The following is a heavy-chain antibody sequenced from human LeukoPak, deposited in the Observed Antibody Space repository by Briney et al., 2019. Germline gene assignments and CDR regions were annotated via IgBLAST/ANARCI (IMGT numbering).Heavy chain of an antibody. CDR2: IIPIFGTA. CDR1: GGTFSSYA. V-gene: IGHV1-69*13. D-gene: IGHD3-10*01. CDR3: ASGPYHGSGRSYYYGMDV. J-gene: IGHJ6*04. Sequence: ASVKVSCKASGGTFSSYAISWVRQAPGQGLEWMGGIIPIFGTANYAQKFQGRVTITADESTSTAYMELSSLRSEDTAVYYCASGPYHGSGRSYYYGMDVWGKGTTVTVSS.